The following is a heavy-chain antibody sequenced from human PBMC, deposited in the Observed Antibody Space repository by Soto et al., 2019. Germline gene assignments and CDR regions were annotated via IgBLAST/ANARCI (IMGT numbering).Heavy chain of an antibody. Sequence: GGSLRLSCAASGFTFSTFAMSWVRQAPGKRLEWVSIIGGSGSGTYYADSVKGRFTISRDNSKNTLFLQMNSLRAEDTAVYFCAKDMDNYGAFDYWGPGTRGTVS. CDR2: IGGSGSGT. CDR3: AKDMDNYGAFDY. V-gene: IGHV3-23*01. J-gene: IGHJ4*02. CDR1: GFTFSTFA. D-gene: IGHD5-18*01.